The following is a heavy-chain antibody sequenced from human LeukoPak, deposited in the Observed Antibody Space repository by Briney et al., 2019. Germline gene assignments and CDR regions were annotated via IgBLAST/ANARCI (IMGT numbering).Heavy chain of an antibody. CDR3: AKLGGHPLHNYYVGV. CDR1: GFTFSSYA. Sequence: QPGGSLRLSCAASGFTFSSYATSWVRQAPGKGLEWVSGILDSGYSTYYANSVKGRFTISRDNSNNTLYLQMNSLRAEDTAVYYCAKLGGHPLHNYYVGVWGKGTTVAVSS. D-gene: IGHD3-16*01. V-gene: IGHV3-23*01. CDR2: ILDSGYST. J-gene: IGHJ6*03.